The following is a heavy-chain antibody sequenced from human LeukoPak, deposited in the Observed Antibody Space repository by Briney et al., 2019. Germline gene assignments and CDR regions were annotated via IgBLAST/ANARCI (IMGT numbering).Heavy chain of an antibody. CDR3: ARGAKEYYDFWSGLWNP. D-gene: IGHD3-3*01. J-gene: IGHJ5*02. CDR1: GFTFSSYG. V-gene: IGHV3-30*03. Sequence: PGGSLRLSCAASGFTFSSYGMHWVRQAPGKGLEWVAVISYDGSNKYYADSVKGRFTISRDNSKNALYLQMNSLRAEDTAVYYCARGAKEYYDFWSGLWNPWGQGTLVTVSS. CDR2: ISYDGSNK.